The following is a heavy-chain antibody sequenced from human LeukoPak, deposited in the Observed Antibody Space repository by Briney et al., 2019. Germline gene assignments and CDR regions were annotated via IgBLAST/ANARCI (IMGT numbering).Heavy chain of an antibody. CDR3: AREGGVVVAGTFDY. J-gene: IGHJ4*02. CDR2: IQNHGGDK. V-gene: IGHV3-30*02. D-gene: IGHD6-19*01. CDR1: GIRFSGSG. Sequence: GGSLRLSCAASGIRFSGSGMHWVRQAPGKGLEWVSFIQNHGGDKNYADSVKGRFTVSRDNSRNTVYLQMNTLRPEDTAVYYCAREGGVVVAGTFDYWSQGTLVTVSS.